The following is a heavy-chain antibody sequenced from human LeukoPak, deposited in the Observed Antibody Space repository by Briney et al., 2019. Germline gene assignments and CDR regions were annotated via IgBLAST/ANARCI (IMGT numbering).Heavy chain of an antibody. D-gene: IGHD2-15*01. V-gene: IGHV3-74*01. Sequence: PGGSLRLSCAASGFTFSSYWMHWVRQAPGKGLVWVSRINSDGSSTSYADSVKGRFTISRDSAKNTLYLQMNSLRAEDTAVYYCARVSVATYYYYGMDVWGQGTTVTVSS. CDR2: INSDGSST. J-gene: IGHJ6*02. CDR1: GFTFSSYW. CDR3: ARVSVATYYYYGMDV.